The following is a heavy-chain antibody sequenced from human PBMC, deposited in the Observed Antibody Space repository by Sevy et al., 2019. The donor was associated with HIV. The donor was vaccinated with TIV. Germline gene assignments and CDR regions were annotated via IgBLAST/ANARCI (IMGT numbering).Heavy chain of an antibody. CDR1: GFTFTSYA. Sequence: GGSLRLSCAASGFTFTSYAMHWVRQGPDKGLAWVAVISFDGGNTYYSDAVEGRFTISRDNSKNTVFLQMNSLSPDDTALYYCARGPYNSGLRFDFWGQGTLVTVSS. D-gene: IGHD5-12*01. J-gene: IGHJ4*02. CDR2: ISFDGGNT. V-gene: IGHV3-30-3*02. CDR3: ARGPYNSGLRFDF.